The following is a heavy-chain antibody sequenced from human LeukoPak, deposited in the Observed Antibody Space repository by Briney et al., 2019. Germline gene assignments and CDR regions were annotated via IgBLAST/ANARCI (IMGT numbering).Heavy chain of an antibody. CDR3: AKGGGYDNFGYFDY. J-gene: IGHJ4*02. CDR2: ISWDGGST. D-gene: IGHD5-12*01. CDR1: GFTFDDYT. V-gene: IGHV3-43*01. Sequence: GGSLRLSCAASGFTFDDYTTHWVRQAPGKGLEWVSLISWDGGSTYYADSVKGRFTISRDNSKNSLYLQMNSLRTEDTALYYCAKGGGYDNFGYFDYWGQGTLVTVSS.